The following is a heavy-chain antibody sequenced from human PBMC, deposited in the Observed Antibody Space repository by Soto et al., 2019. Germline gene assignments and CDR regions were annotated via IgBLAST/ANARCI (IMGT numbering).Heavy chain of an antibody. Sequence: ASVKVSCKVSVYTLTELSMHWVRQAPGKGLEWMGGFDPEDGETIYAQKFQGRVTMTEDTSTDTAYMELSSLRSEDTAVYYCATARWGAAADNWFDPWGQGTLVTVSS. CDR3: ATARWGAAADNWFDP. CDR2: FDPEDGET. CDR1: VYTLTELS. D-gene: IGHD6-13*01. V-gene: IGHV1-24*01. J-gene: IGHJ5*02.